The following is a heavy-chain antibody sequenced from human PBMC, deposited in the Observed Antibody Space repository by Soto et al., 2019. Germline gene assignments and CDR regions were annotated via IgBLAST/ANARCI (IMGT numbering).Heavy chain of an antibody. Sequence: SETLSLTCAVYGGSFSGYYWSWIRQPPGKGLEWIGEINHSGSTNYNPSLKSRVTISVDTSKNQFSLKLSSVTAADTDVYYCARKETGWFDPWGQGTLVTVSS. CDR2: INHSGST. J-gene: IGHJ5*02. V-gene: IGHV4-34*01. CDR1: GGSFSGYY. CDR3: ARKETGWFDP.